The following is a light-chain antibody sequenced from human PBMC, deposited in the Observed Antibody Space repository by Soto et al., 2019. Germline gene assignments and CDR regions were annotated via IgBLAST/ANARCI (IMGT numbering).Light chain of an antibody. CDR2: YDS. CDR3: QVWDSSSDHVL. CDR1: NIGIKS. V-gene: IGLV3-21*04. Sequence: SYELTQPPSVSVAPGKTARITCGGNNIGIKSVHWYQQKPGQAPVLVISYDSDRPSGIPERFSGSNSGNTATLTISRVEAGDEADYYCQVWDSSSDHVLFGGGTKLTVL. J-gene: IGLJ2*01.